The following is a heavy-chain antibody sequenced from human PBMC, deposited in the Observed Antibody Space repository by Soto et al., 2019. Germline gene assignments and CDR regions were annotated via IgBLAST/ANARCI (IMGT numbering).Heavy chain of an antibody. CDR1: GFTFSSYA. J-gene: IGHJ4*02. CDR2: ISGSGVST. CDR3: AKEHHYSSSWSECDY. Sequence: EVQLLESGGGLVQPGGSLRLSCAASGFTFSSYAMSWVRQAPGKGLEWVSAISGSGVSTYYADSVKGRFTISRDNSKNTLALQMHSMRAEDTAVYYCAKEHHYSSSWSECDYWGQGTRVTVSS. V-gene: IGHV3-23*01. D-gene: IGHD6-13*01.